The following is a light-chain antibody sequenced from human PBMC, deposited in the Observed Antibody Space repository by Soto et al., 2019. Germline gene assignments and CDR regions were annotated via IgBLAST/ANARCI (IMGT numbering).Light chain of an antibody. Sequence: QSALTQPPSASGSPGQSVIISCTGTSSDVGGYNYVSWYQQHPGKAPKLMIYEVSKRPSGVPDRFSGSKSGNTASLTVSGLQTEEEADYYCSSYAGSNNFVVFGGGTKVTVL. CDR2: EVS. CDR3: SSYAGSNNFVV. V-gene: IGLV2-8*01. J-gene: IGLJ2*01. CDR1: SSDVGGYNY.